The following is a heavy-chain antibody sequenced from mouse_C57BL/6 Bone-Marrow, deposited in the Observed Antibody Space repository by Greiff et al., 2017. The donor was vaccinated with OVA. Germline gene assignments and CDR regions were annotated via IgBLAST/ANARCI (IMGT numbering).Heavy chain of an antibody. Sequence: VQLQQPGAELVKPGASVKLSCKASGYTFTSYSMHWVKQRPGQGLEWIGMIHPNSGSPNYNEKFKSKATLTVDKSSSTAYMHLSTLTSEDSAVYYGASEGVRDAYWSYWVQGTLVTVAA. V-gene: IGHV1-64*01. D-gene: IGHD5-1*01. CDR3: ASEGVRDAYWSY. CDR2: IHPNSGSP. CDR1: GYTFTSYS. J-gene: IGHJ3*01.